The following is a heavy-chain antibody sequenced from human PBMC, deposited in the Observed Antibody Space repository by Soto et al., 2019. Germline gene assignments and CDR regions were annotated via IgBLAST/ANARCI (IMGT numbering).Heavy chain of an antibody. CDR3: ARDVSQWLVLDYYGMDV. CDR2: INWNGGST. D-gene: IGHD6-19*01. J-gene: IGHJ6*02. CDR1: GFTFDDYG. V-gene: IGHV3-20*04. Sequence: PGGSLRLSCAASGFTFDDYGMSWVRQAPGKGLEWVSGINWNGGSTGYADSVKGRFTISRDNAKNSLYLQMNSLRAEDTALYYCARDVSQWLVLDYYGMDVWGQGTTVTVSS.